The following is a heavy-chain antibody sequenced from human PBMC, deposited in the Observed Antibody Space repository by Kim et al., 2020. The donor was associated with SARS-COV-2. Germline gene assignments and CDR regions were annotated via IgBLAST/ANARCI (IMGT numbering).Heavy chain of an antibody. CDR3: ARDRLIVGATLPAFDI. D-gene: IGHD1-26*01. Sequence: ASVKVSCKASGYTFTSYAMNWVRQAPGQGLEWMGWINTNTGNPTYAQGFTGRFVFSLDTTVSTAYLQISSLKAEDTAVYYCARDRLIVGATLPAFDIWGQGTMVTVSS. V-gene: IGHV7-4-1*02. CDR2: INTNTGNP. CDR1: GYTFTSYA. J-gene: IGHJ3*02.